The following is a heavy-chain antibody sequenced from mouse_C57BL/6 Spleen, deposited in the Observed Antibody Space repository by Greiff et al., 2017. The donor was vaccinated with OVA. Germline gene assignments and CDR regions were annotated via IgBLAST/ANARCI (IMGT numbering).Heavy chain of an antibody. CDR3: ARRGTAQALYAMDY. CDR1: GFTFSSYT. Sequence: EVKLVDSGGGLVKPGGSLKLSCAASGFTFSSYTMSWVRQTPEKRLEWVATISGGGGNTYYPDSVKGRFTISRDNAKNTLYLQMSSLRSEDTALYYCARRGTAQALYAMDYWGQGTSVTVSS. D-gene: IGHD3-2*02. V-gene: IGHV5-9*01. J-gene: IGHJ4*01. CDR2: ISGGGGNT.